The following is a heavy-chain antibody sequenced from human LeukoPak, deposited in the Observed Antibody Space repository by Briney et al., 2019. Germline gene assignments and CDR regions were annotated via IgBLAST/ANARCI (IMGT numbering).Heavy chain of an antibody. V-gene: IGHV4-39*07. CDR3: ARAPRTGAWDMITFGGVIVHGDAFDF. CDR1: GGSLISTTYY. CDR2: IYYSGST. D-gene: IGHD3-16*02. Sequence: SETLSLTCAVSGGSLISTTYYWGWIRQPPGKGLEWIGSIYYSGSTYYNPSLKSRVTVSVDMSKNQFSLQLSSVTAADTAVHYCARAPRTGAWDMITFGGVIVHGDAFDFWGQGTMVTVSS. J-gene: IGHJ3*01.